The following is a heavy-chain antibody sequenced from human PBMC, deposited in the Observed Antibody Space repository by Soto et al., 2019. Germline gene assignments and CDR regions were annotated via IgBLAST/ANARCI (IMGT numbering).Heavy chain of an antibody. V-gene: IGHV1-18*04. Sequence: QVQLVQSGAEVKKPGASVKVSCKASGYTFTSYGISWVRQAPGQGLEWMGWISAYNGNTNYAQKLQGRVTMTTDTSTSTAYMELRSLRSDETAVYYCARDICTGPCGGSSYLPFDYWGQGTLVTVSS. CDR1: GYTFTSYG. CDR3: ARDICTGPCGGSSYLPFDY. CDR2: ISAYNGNT. J-gene: IGHJ4*02. D-gene: IGHD6-6*01.